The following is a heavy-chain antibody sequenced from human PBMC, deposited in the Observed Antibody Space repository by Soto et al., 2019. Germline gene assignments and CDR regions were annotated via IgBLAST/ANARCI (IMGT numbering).Heavy chain of an antibody. Sequence: QVQLQESGPGLVKPSDTLSLTCAVSGYSISSSNWWGWIRQPPGKGLEWIGYIYYSGTTYYNPSLKGRVTMSVDTSKNQFPLKLTSVTAVDTAVYYCARREIQGPIDYWGQGTLVTVSS. V-gene: IGHV4-28*01. J-gene: IGHJ4*02. CDR2: IYYSGTT. D-gene: IGHD1-26*01. CDR1: GYSISSSNW. CDR3: ARREIQGPIDY.